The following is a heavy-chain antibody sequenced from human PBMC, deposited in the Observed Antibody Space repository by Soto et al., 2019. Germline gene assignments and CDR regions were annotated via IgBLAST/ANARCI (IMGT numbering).Heavy chain of an antibody. Sequence: QVHLVQSGAEVKKPGASVKVSCKGSGYAFTTYGITWVRQAPGQGLEWMGWISAHNGNTNYEQKLQGRVTVTRDTSTSTAYMELRSVRSDDTAVYYCARGRYGDYWGQGALVTVSS. J-gene: IGHJ4*02. D-gene: IGHD1-1*01. CDR2: ISAHNGNT. V-gene: IGHV1-18*01. CDR3: ARGRYGDY. CDR1: GYAFTTYG.